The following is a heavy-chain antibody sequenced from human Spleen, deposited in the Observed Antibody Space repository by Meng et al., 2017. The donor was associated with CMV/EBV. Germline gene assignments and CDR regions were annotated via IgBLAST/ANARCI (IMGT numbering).Heavy chain of an antibody. CDR1: GGSFSGYY. D-gene: IGHD4-17*01. V-gene: IGHV4-34*01. CDR2: INHSGST. Sequence: SETLSLTCAVYGGSFSGYYWSWIRQPPGKGLEWIGEINHSGSTNYNPSLKSRVTISVDKSQNHFSLRLSSVTAADTAVYYCTTLYGDSISWGQGTLVTVSS. J-gene: IGHJ4*02. CDR3: TTLYGDSIS.